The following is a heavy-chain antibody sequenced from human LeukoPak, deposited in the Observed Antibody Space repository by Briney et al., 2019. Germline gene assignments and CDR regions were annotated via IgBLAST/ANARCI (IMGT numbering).Heavy chain of an antibody. CDR1: GYTFTSYD. D-gene: IGHD2-21*01. CDR2: MNPNSGNT. V-gene: IGHV1-8*03. J-gene: IGHJ5*02. Sequence: ASVTVSCKASGYTFTSYDIYWGRQATRPGLERMGWMNPNSGNTGYAQKFHGSVTITRNTSISTAYMQQSSLVTAATAADYYARAAIGFDPWGQGTPVTVSS. CDR3: ARAAIGFDP.